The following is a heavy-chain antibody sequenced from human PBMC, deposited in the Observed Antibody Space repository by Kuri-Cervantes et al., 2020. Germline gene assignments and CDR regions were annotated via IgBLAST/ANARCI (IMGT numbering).Heavy chain of an antibody. V-gene: IGHV5-51*01. CDR1: GYSFTSYW. D-gene: IGHD3-10*01. Sequence: GESLKISCKGSGYSFTSYWIGWVRQMPGKGLEWMGIIYPGDSDTRYSPSFQGQVTISADKSISTAYLQWSSLKASDTAMYYCARQGRGGLLWLGTDYWGQGTRVTVSS. J-gene: IGHJ4*02. CDR2: IYPGDSDT. CDR3: ARQGRGGLLWLGTDY.